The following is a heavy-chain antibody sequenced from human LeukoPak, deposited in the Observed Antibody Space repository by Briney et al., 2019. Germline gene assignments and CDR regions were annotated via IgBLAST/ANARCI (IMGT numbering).Heavy chain of an antibody. CDR3: ASLSLPLPKLTTPPR. CDR2: IRYDGSNK. D-gene: IGHD1-1*01. V-gene: IGHV3-30*02. CDR1: GFTFSSYG. J-gene: IGHJ4*02. Sequence: GGSLRLSCAASGFTFSSYGMHWVRQAPGKGLEWVAFIRYDGSNKYYADSVKGRFTISRDNSKNTLYLQMNSLRAEDTAVYYCASLSLPLPKLTTPPRWGQGTLVTVSS.